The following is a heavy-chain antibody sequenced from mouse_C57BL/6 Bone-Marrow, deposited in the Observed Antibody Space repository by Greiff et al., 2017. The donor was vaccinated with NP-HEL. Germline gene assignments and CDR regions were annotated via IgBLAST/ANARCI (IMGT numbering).Heavy chain of an antibody. CDR3: ANLPYYYGSSYWYFNV. Sequence: VQLQQSGAELARPGASVKLSCKASGYTFTSYGISWVKQRTGQGLEWIGEIYPRSGNTYYNENFKGKATLTADKSSSTAYMELRVLTSEDSAVNFCANLPYYYGSSYWYFNVWGTGNTVTVSS. CDR2: IYPRSGNT. J-gene: IGHJ1*03. D-gene: IGHD1-1*01. CDR1: GYTFTSYG. V-gene: IGHV1-81*01.